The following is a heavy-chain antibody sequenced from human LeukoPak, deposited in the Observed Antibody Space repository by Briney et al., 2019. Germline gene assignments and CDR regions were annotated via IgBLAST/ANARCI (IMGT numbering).Heavy chain of an antibody. V-gene: IGHV4-59*01. CDR2: IYYSGST. J-gene: IGHJ4*02. CDR3: ARAHHGPMVRDLYYFDY. Sequence: PSEALSLTCTVSGGSISSYYWSWIRQPPGKGLEWIGYIYYSGSTNYNPSLKSRVTISVDTSKNQFSLKVTSVTAEDTAVYYCARAHHGPMVRDLYYFDYWGQGTLVTVSS. CDR1: GGSISSYY. D-gene: IGHD3-10*01.